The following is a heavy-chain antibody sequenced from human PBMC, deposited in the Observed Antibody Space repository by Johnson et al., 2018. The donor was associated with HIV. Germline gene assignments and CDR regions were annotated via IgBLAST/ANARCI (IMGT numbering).Heavy chain of an antibody. V-gene: IGHV3-20*04. CDR2: IHWNGGST. J-gene: IGHJ3*02. Sequence: VQLVESGGRVVRPGGSLRLSCVASGFTFDDYGMSWVRQAPGKGLEWVSGIHWNGGSTGYAESVKGRFTISRDNAKNSLYLQMNRLRAVDTAVYYCAKERQLVRAFDIWGQGTMVTVSS. CDR3: AKERQLVRAFDI. CDR1: GFTFDDYG. D-gene: IGHD6-6*01.